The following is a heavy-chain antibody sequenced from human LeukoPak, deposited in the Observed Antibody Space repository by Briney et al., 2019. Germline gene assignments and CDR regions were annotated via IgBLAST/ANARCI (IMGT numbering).Heavy chain of an antibody. J-gene: IGHJ4*02. CDR1: GFTFSKYW. CDR3: LRDLNWSLDQ. V-gene: IGHV3-74*01. CDR2: INEDGRTT. D-gene: IGHD1-20*01. Sequence: GGSLRLSCAASGFTFSKYWMHWVRQTPGKGLVWVSRINEDGRTTTYADSVKGRFTISRDNAKNTLYLQMNSLRAEDTAVYYCLRDLNWSLDQWGQGTLVTVSS.